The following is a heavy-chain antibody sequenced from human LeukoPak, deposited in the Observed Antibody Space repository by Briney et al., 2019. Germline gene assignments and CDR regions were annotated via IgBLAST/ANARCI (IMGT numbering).Heavy chain of an antibody. V-gene: IGHV3-30-3*01. J-gene: IGHJ4*02. Sequence: GGSLRLSCAASGFTFSSYAMHWVRQAPGKGLEWVAVISYDGSNKYYADSVKGRFTISRDNSKNTLYLQMNSLRAEDTAVYYCAREKRGCSSTSCSFDYWGQGTLVTVSS. D-gene: IGHD2-2*01. CDR1: GFTFSSYA. CDR2: ISYDGSNK. CDR3: AREKRGCSSTSCSFDY.